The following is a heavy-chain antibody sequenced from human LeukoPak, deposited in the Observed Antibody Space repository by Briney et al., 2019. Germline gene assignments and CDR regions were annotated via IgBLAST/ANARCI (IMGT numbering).Heavy chain of an antibody. D-gene: IGHD3-22*01. CDR1: AGSINSGDYY. Sequence: SETLSLTCTVSAGSINSGDYYWSWIRQAAGKGLEWIGRIYSPGTNYNYNPSVKSRVTISIDTSKNQFSLKLTSVTAADTAVYYCARGIGTSYDSSRDAFDIWGQGTMVTVSS. J-gene: IGHJ3*02. V-gene: IGHV4-61*02. CDR2: IYSPGTN. CDR3: ARGIGTSYDSSRDAFDI.